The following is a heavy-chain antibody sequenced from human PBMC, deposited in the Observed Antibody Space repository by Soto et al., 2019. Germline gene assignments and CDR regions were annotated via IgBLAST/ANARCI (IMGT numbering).Heavy chain of an antibody. J-gene: IGHJ6*02. CDR3: AKGISGSYYRDYYGMDV. V-gene: IGHV3-23*01. CDR1: GFTFSSYS. CDR2: ISGSGGST. D-gene: IGHD1-26*01. Sequence: LSFAASGFTFSSYSMSWVRQAPGKGLEWVSAISGSGGSTYYADSVKGRFTISRDNSKNTLYLQMNSLRAEDTAVYYCAKGISGSYYRDYYGMDVWGQGTTVTVSS.